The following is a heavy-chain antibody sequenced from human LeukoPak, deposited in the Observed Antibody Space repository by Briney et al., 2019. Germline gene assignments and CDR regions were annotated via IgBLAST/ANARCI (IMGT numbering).Heavy chain of an antibody. D-gene: IGHD2-2*01. CDR3: AKDQSSFCSRSSCYALHY. Sequence: GGSLRLSCAASGFTFSSYGMHWVRQAPGKGLEWVAFIRNDGSNKYSADSVKGRFTISRDNSKNTLYLQMNSLRAEDTAIYYCAKDQSSFCSRSSCYALHYWGQGTLVTVSS. CDR1: GFTFSSYG. J-gene: IGHJ4*02. V-gene: IGHV3-30*02. CDR2: IRNDGSNK.